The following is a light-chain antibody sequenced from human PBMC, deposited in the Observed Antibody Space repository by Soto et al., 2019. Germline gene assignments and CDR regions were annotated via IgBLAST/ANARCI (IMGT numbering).Light chain of an antibody. Sequence: QTVVTQEPSLSVSPGGTVTLTCGLSSGSVSTSYYPSWYQQTPGQAPRTLIYNTNTRSSGVTDRFSGSILGNKAALTVTGAQSDDESDYYCVLYMGSGSVVFGGGTKLTVL. V-gene: IGLV8-61*01. J-gene: IGLJ2*01. CDR1: SGSVSTSYY. CDR2: NTN. CDR3: VLYMGSGSVV.